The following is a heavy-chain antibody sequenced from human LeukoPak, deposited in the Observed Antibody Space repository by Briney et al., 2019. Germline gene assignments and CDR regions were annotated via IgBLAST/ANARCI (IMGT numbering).Heavy chain of an antibody. CDR1: GFTFSSYA. V-gene: IGHV3-23*01. D-gene: IGHD2-2*03. Sequence: GGSLRLSCAASGFTFSSYAMSWVRPAPGKGLEWVSAISGSGGSTYYADSVKGRFTTSRDNSKNTLYLQMNSLRAEDTAVYYCAKADGYYYYYGMDVWGQGTTVTVSS. CDR3: AKADGYYYYYGMDV. J-gene: IGHJ6*01. CDR2: ISGSGGST.